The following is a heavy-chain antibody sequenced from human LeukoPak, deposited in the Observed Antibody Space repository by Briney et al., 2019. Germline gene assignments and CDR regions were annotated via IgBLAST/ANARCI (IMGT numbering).Heavy chain of an antibody. D-gene: IGHD5-18*01. V-gene: IGHV3-30-3*01. CDR2: ISYDGSNK. Sequence: PGRSLRLSCAASGFTFSSYAMHWVRQAPGKGLEWVAVISYDGSNKYYADSVKGRVTISRDNSKSTLYLQMNSLRAEDTAVYYCARKTGYSYGYVYWYFDLWGRGTLVTVSS. J-gene: IGHJ2*01. CDR3: ARKTGYSYGYVYWYFDL. CDR1: GFTFSSYA.